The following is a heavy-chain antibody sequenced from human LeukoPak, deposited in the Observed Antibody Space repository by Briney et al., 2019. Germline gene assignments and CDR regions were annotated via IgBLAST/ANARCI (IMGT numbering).Heavy chain of an antibody. D-gene: IGHD6-6*01. J-gene: IGHJ4*02. CDR1: GFTFSSYE. CDR2: ISVSSSDV. CDR3: VKTARLADY. V-gene: IGHV3-48*03. Sequence: GGSLRLSCAASGFTFSSYEMNWIRQTPGKGLEWLSYISVSSSDVNYADSVKGRFTISRDNAKNSLYLQMNSLRAEDTAVYYCVKTARLADYWGQGTLVTVSS.